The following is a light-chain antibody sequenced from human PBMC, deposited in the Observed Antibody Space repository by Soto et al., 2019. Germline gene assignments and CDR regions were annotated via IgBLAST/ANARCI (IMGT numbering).Light chain of an antibody. J-gene: IGKJ1*01. CDR3: QQYNTGPPWT. CDR2: AAS. CDR1: LSISSN. V-gene: IGKV3-15*01. Sequence: VMTQSPATLSVSPGERATLSCRVSLSISSNVAWYQLKPGQAPRLVIYAASTRATDIPATFSGSGSGTEFTLTISSPQSEDFAVYYCQQYNTGPPWTFGPGTRVEIK.